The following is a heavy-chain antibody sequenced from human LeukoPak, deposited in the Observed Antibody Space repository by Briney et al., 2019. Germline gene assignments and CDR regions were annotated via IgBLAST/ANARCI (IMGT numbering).Heavy chain of an antibody. CDR1: GGSFSGYY. CDR2: INHSGGT. D-gene: IGHD6-19*01. Sequence: PSETLSLTRAVYGGSFSGYYWSWIRQPPGKGLEWIGEINHSGGTNYNPSLKSRVTISVDTSKNQFSLKLSSVTAADTAVYYCARGRRGWLIDYWGQGTLVTVSS. J-gene: IGHJ4*02. V-gene: IGHV4-34*01. CDR3: ARGRRGWLIDY.